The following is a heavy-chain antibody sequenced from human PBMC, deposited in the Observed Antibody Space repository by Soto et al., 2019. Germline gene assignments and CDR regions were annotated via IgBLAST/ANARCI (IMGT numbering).Heavy chain of an antibody. Sequence: GGSLRLSCAASGFTFSSYEMNWARQAPGKGLEWVSYISSSGSTIYYADSVKGRFTISRDNAKNSLYLQMNSLRAEDTAVYYCASQDRSPRHYYYGMDVWGQGTTVTVSS. CDR3: ASQDRSPRHYYYGMDV. CDR2: ISSSGSTI. J-gene: IGHJ6*02. CDR1: GFTFSSYE. V-gene: IGHV3-48*03. D-gene: IGHD3-22*01.